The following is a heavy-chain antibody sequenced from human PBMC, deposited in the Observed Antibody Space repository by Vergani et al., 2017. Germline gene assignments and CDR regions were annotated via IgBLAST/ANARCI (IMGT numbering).Heavy chain of an antibody. J-gene: IGHJ4*02. V-gene: IGHV3-23*01. CDR3: AKQYFVSGNYLFDY. D-gene: IGHD3-10*01. Sequence: EVQLLESGGGLVQPGGSLRLTCAASEFTFSNYAMNWVRQAPGKGLEWVSGISGSGVSAYYPDSVKGRFTISSDNSKNMLFQQMNNLRTEETAIYYCAKQYFVSGNYLFDYWGQGTLVTVSS. CDR2: ISGSGVSA. CDR1: EFTFSNYA.